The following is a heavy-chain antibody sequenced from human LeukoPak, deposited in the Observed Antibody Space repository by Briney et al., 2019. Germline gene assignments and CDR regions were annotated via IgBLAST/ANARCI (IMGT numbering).Heavy chain of an antibody. Sequence: SETLSLTCTVSGGSISSYYWSWIRQPAGKGLEWIGRIYTSGSTNYNPSLKSRVTMSVDTSKNQFSLKLSSVTAADTAVYYCARGAVEVAAANYYYYYMDVWGKGTTVTVSS. CDR2: IYTSGST. J-gene: IGHJ6*03. D-gene: IGHD2-15*01. V-gene: IGHV4-4*07. CDR3: ARGAVEVAAANYYYYYMDV. CDR1: GGSISSYY.